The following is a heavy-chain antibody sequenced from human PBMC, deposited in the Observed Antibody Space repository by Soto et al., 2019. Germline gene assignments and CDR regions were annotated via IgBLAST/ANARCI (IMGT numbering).Heavy chain of an antibody. V-gene: IGHV4-30-4*01. D-gene: IGHD3-22*01. J-gene: IGHJ4*02. CDR3: ARVPLTYYYDSSGYFRGKYFDY. CDR2: IYYSGST. CDR1: GGSISGGDYY. Sequence: SETLSLTCTVSGGSISGGDYYWSWIRQPPGKGLEWIGYIYYSGSTYYNPSLKSRVTISVDTSKNQFSLKLSSVTAADTAVYYCARVPLTYYYDSSGYFRGKYFDYWGQGTLVTVSS.